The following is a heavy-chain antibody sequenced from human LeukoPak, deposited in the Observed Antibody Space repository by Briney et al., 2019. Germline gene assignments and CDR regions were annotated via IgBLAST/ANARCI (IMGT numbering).Heavy chain of an antibody. CDR2: ISYDGSNK. V-gene: IGHV3-30-3*01. D-gene: IGHD3-10*02. CDR3: ARGCSDRAPGCY. Sequence: QAGGSLRLSRAASGFTFSSYAMHWVRQAPGKGLEWVAVISYDGSNKYYADSVKGRFTISRDNSKNTLYLQMNSLRAEDTAVYYCARGCSDRAPGCYWGQGTLVTVSS. CDR1: GFTFSSYA. J-gene: IGHJ4*02.